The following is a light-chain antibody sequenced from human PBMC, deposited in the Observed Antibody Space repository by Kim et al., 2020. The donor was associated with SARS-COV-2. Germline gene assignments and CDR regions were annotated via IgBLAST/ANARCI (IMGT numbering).Light chain of an antibody. J-gene: IGKJ1*01. CDR2: DAS. CDR1: EYVSTK. Sequence: VPTGDSVMLSSVAGEYVSTKLACYQQKPGQGPRLLIHDASASDTSIIARFSGSVSGTDFSLTMSSLQSEELVIYTCQLYKKLPRTFGQVTKVDIK. CDR3: QLYKKLPRT. V-gene: IGKV3-15*01.